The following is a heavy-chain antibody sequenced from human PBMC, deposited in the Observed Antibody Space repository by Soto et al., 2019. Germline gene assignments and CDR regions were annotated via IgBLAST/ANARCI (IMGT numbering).Heavy chain of an antibody. D-gene: IGHD3-22*01. V-gene: IGHV4-59*01. J-gene: IGHJ4*02. CDR3: AAVDYYDSSGYYSLDY. CDR1: GASISAFY. CDR2: IYYTGST. Sequence: SETLSLTCTVSGASISAFYWSWIRQPPGKGLEWIGHIYYTGSTGYNPSLKSRVTISVDTSKNRFSLNLTSVTPADTAVYYCAAVDYYDSSGYYSLDYWGQGTLVTVSS.